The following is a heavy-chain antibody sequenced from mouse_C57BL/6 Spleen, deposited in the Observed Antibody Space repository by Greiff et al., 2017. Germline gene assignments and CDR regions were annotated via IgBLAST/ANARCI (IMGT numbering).Heavy chain of an antibody. CDR1: GYTFTSYW. CDR3: ATYGNYVEGDY. Sequence: QVQLQQPGAELVKPGASVKMSCKASGYTFTSYWITWVKQRPGQGLEWIGDIYPGSGSTNYNEKFKSKATLTVDTSSSTAYMQLSSLTSEDAAVYYCATYGNYVEGDYWGQGTTLTVSS. V-gene: IGHV1-55*01. J-gene: IGHJ2*01. D-gene: IGHD2-1*01. CDR2: IYPGSGST.